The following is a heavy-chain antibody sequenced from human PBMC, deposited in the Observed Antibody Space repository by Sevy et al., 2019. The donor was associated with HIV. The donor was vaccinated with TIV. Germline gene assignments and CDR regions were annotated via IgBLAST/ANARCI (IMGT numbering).Heavy chain of an antibody. CDR2: INNGGST. CDR3: GSGDTTMITDLDY. D-gene: IGHD5-18*01. Sequence: GGSLRLSCGASGFTFSNYAMSWVRQAPGKGPEWVSGINNGGSTYYADSVKGRFTISRDNSKKMVFLQMNSLRAEDTGVYYCGSGDTTMITDLDYWGQGALVTVSS. J-gene: IGHJ4*02. V-gene: IGHV3-23*01. CDR1: GFTFSNYA.